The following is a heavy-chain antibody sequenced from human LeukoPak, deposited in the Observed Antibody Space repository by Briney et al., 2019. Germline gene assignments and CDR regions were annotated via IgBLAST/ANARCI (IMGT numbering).Heavy chain of an antibody. D-gene: IGHD2-15*01. CDR2: ISYEGSDK. V-gene: IGHV3-30*18. Sequence: GRSLRLSCAASGXTFSSYGIHWVRQAPGKGREWVALISYEGSDKYYADSVKGRFTISRDNSKNTLYLQMNSLRDEDTAVYYCAKDSTHCSGGSCYGGDYWGQGTLVTVSS. CDR1: GXTFSSYG. J-gene: IGHJ4*02. CDR3: AKDSTHCSGGSCYGGDY.